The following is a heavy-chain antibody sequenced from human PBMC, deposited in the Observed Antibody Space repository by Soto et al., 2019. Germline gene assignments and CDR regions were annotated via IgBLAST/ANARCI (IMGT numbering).Heavy chain of an antibody. CDR3: AKTANGWFSAFDI. V-gene: IGHV3-23*01. Sequence: EVQLLESGGGLVQPGGSLRLSCAASGFTFSSYAMSWVRQAPGKGLEWVSAISGSGGTTYYADSVKGRFTFSRDNYKNTLYLQMNSLRAEDTAVYYCAKTANGWFSAFDILGQGTMVTVSS. D-gene: IGHD6-19*01. CDR1: GFTFSSYA. J-gene: IGHJ3*02. CDR2: ISGSGGTT.